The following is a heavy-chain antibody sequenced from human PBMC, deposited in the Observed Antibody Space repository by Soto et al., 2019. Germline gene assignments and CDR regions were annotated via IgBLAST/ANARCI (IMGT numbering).Heavy chain of an antibody. V-gene: IGHV3-48*01. CDR3: ARDIVAGSGWYTYDY. D-gene: IGHD6-19*01. J-gene: IGHJ4*02. Sequence: GGSLRLSCAASGFTFSRYSMNWVRQAPGKGLEWVSYINDDSDSIYYADSVKGRFTISRDNAKNSLYLQMASLRAEDTAVYFFARDIVAGSGWYTYDYWGQGTLVTVSS. CDR1: GFTFSRYS. CDR2: INDDSDSI.